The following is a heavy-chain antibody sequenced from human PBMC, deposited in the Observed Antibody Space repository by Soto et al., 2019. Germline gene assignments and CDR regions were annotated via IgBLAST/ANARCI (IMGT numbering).Heavy chain of an antibody. CDR1: GGSISSYY. V-gene: IGHV4-59*01. Sequence: PSETLSLTCTVSGGSISSYYWSWIRQPPGKGLEWIGYIYYSGSTNYNPSLKSRVTISVDTSKNQFSLKLSSVTPADTAVYYCARLATRYYFDYWGQGTLVTVSS. J-gene: IGHJ4*02. D-gene: IGHD1-1*01. CDR2: IYYSGST. CDR3: ARLATRYYFDY.